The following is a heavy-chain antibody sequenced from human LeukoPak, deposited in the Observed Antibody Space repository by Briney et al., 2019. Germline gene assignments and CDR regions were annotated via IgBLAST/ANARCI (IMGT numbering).Heavy chain of an antibody. Sequence: PGRSLRLSCTASGFTFGDYAMSWVRQAPGKGLEWVGFIRSKAYGGTTEYAVSVKGRFTISRDDSKSIAYLQMNSLKTEDTAVYYCTSENDVLRFLEWLLPTDYWGQGTLVTVSS. CDR3: TSENDVLRFLEWLLPTDY. J-gene: IGHJ4*02. V-gene: IGHV3-49*04. D-gene: IGHD3-3*01. CDR2: IRSKAYGGTT. CDR1: GFTFGDYA.